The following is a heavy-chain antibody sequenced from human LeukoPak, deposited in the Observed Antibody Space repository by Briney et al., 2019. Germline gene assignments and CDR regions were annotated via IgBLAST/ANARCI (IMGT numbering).Heavy chain of an antibody. CDR1: GFTFSRYT. CDR2: ISGSGGST. D-gene: IGHD1-26*01. CDR3: AKEWELLDY. Sequence: GRSLRLSCAVSGFTFSRYTMHWVRQAPGKGLEWVSAISGSGGSTYYADSVKGRFTISRDNSKNTLYLQMNSLRAEDTAVYYCAKEWELLDYWGQGTLVTVSS. V-gene: IGHV3-23*01. J-gene: IGHJ4*02.